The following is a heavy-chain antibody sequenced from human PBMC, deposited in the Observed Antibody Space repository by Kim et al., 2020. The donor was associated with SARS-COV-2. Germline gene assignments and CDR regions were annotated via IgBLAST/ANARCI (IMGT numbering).Heavy chain of an antibody. J-gene: IGHJ4*02. Sequence: SETLSLTCTVSGGSISSSSDYWGWIRQPPGKGLEWIGRIYYSGSTYYNPSLKSRVTISVDTSKNQVSLKLSSVTAADTAVYYCASISGYSGGAVYFDDWGQGTLVTVSS. V-gene: IGHV4-39*01. CDR2: IYYSGST. CDR1: GGSISSSSDY. CDR3: ASISGYSGGAVYFDD. D-gene: IGHD5-12*01.